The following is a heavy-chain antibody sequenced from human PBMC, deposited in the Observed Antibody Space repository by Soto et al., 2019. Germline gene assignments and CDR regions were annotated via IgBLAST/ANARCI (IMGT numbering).Heavy chain of an antibody. Sequence: PGGSLRLSCAVSGFTFTNYWMHWVRQAPGKGLVWVSRINNDGSGTSYADSVQGRFTISRDNAKNTLYLQMDSLRAEDTGTYFCAKARCSGNSCYVPDYWGHGSLVTVSS. J-gene: IGHJ4*01. CDR1: GFTFTNYW. D-gene: IGHD3-22*01. CDR3: AKARCSGNSCYVPDY. V-gene: IGHV3-74*01. CDR2: INNDGSGT.